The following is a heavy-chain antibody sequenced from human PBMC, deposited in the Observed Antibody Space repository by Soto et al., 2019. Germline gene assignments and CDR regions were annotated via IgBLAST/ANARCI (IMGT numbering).Heavy chain of an antibody. D-gene: IGHD3-9*01. Sequence: ASVKVSCKASGHTITSYGISWVRQAPGQGLEWMGWISAYNGNTNYAQKLQGRVTMTTDTSTSTAYMELRSLRSDDTAVYYCARDKYFDWLLPDPTPFDYWGQGTLVTVSS. J-gene: IGHJ4*02. CDR1: GHTITSYG. V-gene: IGHV1-18*01. CDR2: ISAYNGNT. CDR3: ARDKYFDWLLPDPTPFDY.